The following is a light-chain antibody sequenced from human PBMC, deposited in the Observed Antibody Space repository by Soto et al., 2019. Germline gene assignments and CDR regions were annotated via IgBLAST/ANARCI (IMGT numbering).Light chain of an antibody. CDR3: TSYAGSNNFYV. Sequence: SVLTQPPTASWSHVQSVSIPCPAPSGDDGTYNYFSWYQQHPGKAPKLMIYEVSERPSGVPDRFSGSKSGNTASLTVSGLQAEDEADYYCTSYAGSNNFYVFGTG. J-gene: IGLJ1*01. V-gene: IGLV2-8*01. CDR1: SGDDGTYNY. CDR2: EVS.